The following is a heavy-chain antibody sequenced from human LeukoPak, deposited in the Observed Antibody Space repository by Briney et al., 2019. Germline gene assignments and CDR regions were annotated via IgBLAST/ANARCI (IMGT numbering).Heavy chain of an antibody. CDR3: ARHFSSGTIWFGEPPNWFDP. Sequence: SETLSLTCTVSGGSISSYYWSWIRQPPGKGLEWIGYIYYSGSTNYNPSLKSRVTISVDTSKNQFSLKLSSVTAADTAVYYCARHFSSGTIWFGEPPNWFDPWGQGTLVTVSS. V-gene: IGHV4-59*08. CDR2: IYYSGST. CDR1: GGSISSYY. J-gene: IGHJ5*02. D-gene: IGHD3-10*01.